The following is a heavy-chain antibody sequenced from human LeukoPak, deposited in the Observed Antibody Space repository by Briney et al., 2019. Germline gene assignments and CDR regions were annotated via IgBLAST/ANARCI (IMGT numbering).Heavy chain of an antibody. CDR1: GYTFTSCG. CDR3: ARDVGTMVRGVIRFDY. D-gene: IGHD3-10*01. J-gene: IGHJ4*02. CDR2: ISAYNGNT. Sequence: GASVKVSCKASGYTFTSCGISWVRQAPGQGLEWMGWISAYNGNTNYAQKLQGRVTMTTDTSTSTAYMELRSLRSDDTAVYYCARDVGTMVRGVIRFDYWGQGTLVTVSS. V-gene: IGHV1-18*01.